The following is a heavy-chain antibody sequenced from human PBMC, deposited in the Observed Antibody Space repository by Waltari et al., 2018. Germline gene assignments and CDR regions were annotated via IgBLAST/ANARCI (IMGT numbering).Heavy chain of an antibody. V-gene: IGHV4-4*02. CDR2: IHGSGRS. D-gene: IGHD2-15*01. CDR3: ARDRGRGLYLDS. Sequence: QVQLQESGPGLVKPSGTLSVTCAVPGDSISGTYWWSWVRQPPGKGLEWIGQIHGSGRSNYNPSLESRVTVSIATSNNHFSLKVTSATAADTAVYYCARDRGRGLYLDSWGQGTLVTVSP. CDR1: GDSISGTYW. J-gene: IGHJ4*02.